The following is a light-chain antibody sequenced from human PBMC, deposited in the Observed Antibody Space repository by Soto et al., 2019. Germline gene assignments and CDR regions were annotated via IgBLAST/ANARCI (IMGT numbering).Light chain of an antibody. CDR1: QNIRTY. CDR2: AAS. CDR3: QQAYSENT. Sequence: DIQMTQSPSSLSASVGDRVTIACRASQNIRTYLNWYQQNPGKAPKLLIYAASNLHSGVPSRFSGSGSGTDFTLNISSLQPEDFATYYCQQAYSENTFGGGTKVEIK. V-gene: IGKV1-39*01. J-gene: IGKJ4*01.